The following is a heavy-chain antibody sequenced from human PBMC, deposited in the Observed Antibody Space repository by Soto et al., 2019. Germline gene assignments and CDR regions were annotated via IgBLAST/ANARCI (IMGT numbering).Heavy chain of an antibody. CDR2: IKSKTDGGRV. J-gene: IGHJ4*02. CDR1: GFTFTSAW. V-gene: IGHV3-15*07. Sequence: EVQLVESGGGLVKPGESLTLSCAASGFTFTSAWINWVRQAPGKGLEWAGRIKSKTDGGRVDYGAPVKDRFNISRDDSKNTAYLQVNGVSTGATVGYYCATAERGGCYYSDYWGQGTLVTVSS. D-gene: IGHD1-26*01. CDR3: ATAERGGCYYSDY.